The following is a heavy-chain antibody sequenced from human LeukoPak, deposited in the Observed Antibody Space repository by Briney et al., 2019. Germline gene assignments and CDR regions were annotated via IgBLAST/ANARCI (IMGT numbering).Heavy chain of an antibody. CDR3: ARVLYSYGPYYFDY. CDR1: GGSFSGYY. CDR2: INHSGST. D-gene: IGHD5-18*01. V-gene: IGHV4-34*01. Sequence: SETLSLTCAVYGGSFSGYYWSWIRQPPGKGLEWIGEINHSGSTNYNPSLKSRVTISVDTSKNQFSLKLSSVTAADTAVYYCARVLYSYGPYYFDYWGQGTLVTVSS. J-gene: IGHJ4*02.